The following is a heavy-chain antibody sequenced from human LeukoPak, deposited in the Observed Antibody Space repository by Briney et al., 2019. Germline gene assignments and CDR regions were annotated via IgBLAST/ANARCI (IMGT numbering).Heavy chain of an antibody. CDR2: ISTNGGST. V-gene: IGHV3-64*01. J-gene: IGHJ4*02. D-gene: IGHD1-14*01. Sequence: PGGSLRLSCAASGFTFTSYAMYWVRQAPGKGLEYVSAISTNGGSTYYANSVEGRFTISRDNSKNTLYLQMGSLRAEDMAVYYCAKSYNFDYWGQGTLVTVSS. CDR3: AKSYNFDY. CDR1: GFTFTSYA.